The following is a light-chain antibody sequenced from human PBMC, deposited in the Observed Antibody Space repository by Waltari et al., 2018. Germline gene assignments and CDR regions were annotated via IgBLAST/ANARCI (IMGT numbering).Light chain of an antibody. CDR2: EDS. Sequence: WYQQHPGKAPKLMIYEDSKRPAGISNRLCGLQTGNTASLTISGLQAEDEADYYCCSCVRNVTWVFGGWTKLTLL. V-gene: IGLV2-23*01. J-gene: IGLJ3*02. CDR3: CSCVRNVTWV.